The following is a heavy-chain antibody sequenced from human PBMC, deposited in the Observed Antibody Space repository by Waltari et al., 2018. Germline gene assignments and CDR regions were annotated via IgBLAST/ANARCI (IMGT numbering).Heavy chain of an antibody. CDR2: INHSGSP. J-gene: IGHJ4*02. V-gene: IGHV4-34*01. CDR3: AGGTVREGFDY. Sequence: QVQLQQWGAGLLKPSETLSLTCAVSGGSFSGYYWSWIRQPPGKGLEWIGEINHSGSPNYKPSLKRRVTISVDTSKNQFSLKLSSVTAADTAVYDCAGGTVREGFDYWGQGTLVTVSS. CDR1: GGSFSGYY. D-gene: IGHD3-10*01.